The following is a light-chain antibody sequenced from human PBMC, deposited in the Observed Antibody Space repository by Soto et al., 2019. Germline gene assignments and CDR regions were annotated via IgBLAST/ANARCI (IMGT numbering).Light chain of an antibody. CDR3: QSYDSSPSGSEV. Sequence: QPVLTQPPSVSGAPGQRVTISCTGSSSNIGAGSDVHWYQQLPGTAPKLLIYGNSNRPSGVPDRFSGSKSGTSASLAITGLQAEDEADYFCQSYDSSPSGSEVFGGGTKLTVL. V-gene: IGLV1-40*01. J-gene: IGLJ2*01. CDR2: GNS. CDR1: SSNIGAGSD.